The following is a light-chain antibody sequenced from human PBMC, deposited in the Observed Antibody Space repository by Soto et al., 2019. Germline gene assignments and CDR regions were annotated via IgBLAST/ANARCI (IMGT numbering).Light chain of an antibody. CDR1: SSNIGNNY. CDR3: GTWDSSLSEYV. V-gene: IGLV1-51*01. J-gene: IGLJ1*01. CDR2: DNN. Sequence: QSVLTQPPSVSAAPGQKVTLSCSGSSSNIGNNYVSWYQQLPGTAPKLLIYDNNKRPSGIPDRFSGSKSGTSATLGITGLQTGDEADYYGGTWDSSLSEYVFGTGTKLTVL.